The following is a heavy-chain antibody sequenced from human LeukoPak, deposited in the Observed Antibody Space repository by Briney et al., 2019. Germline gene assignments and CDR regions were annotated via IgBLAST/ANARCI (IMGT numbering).Heavy chain of an antibody. V-gene: IGHV3-30*18. CDR3: AKVGFSSSWYHHYYYGMDV. Sequence: PGGSLRLSCAASGFTFSSYGMHWVRQAPGEGLEWVAVISYDGSNKYYADSVKGRFTISRDNSENTLYLQMNSLRAEDTAVYYCAKVGFSSSWYHHYYYGMDVWGQGTRSPSP. D-gene: IGHD6-13*01. J-gene: IGHJ6*02. CDR1: GFTFSSYG. CDR2: ISYDGSNK.